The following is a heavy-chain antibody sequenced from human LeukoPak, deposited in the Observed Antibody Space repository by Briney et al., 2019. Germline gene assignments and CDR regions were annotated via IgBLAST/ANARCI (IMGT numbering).Heavy chain of an antibody. Sequence: SQTLSLTCTVSGGSISSGNYYWSWIRQPAGKGLEWIGRIYTSGSANYSPSLKSRVTISVDTSKNQFSLKLSSVTAADTAVYYCAREKDCSSISCYDDYYYMDVWGQGTTVTVSS. CDR2: IYTSGSA. J-gene: IGHJ6*03. V-gene: IGHV4-61*02. CDR1: GGSISSGNYY. D-gene: IGHD2-2*01. CDR3: AREKDCSSISCYDDYYYMDV.